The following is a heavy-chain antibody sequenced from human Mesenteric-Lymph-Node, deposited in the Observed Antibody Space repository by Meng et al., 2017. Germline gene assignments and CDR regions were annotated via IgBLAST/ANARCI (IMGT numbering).Heavy chain of an antibody. CDR2: IYPGDSDT. V-gene: IGHV5-51*01. CDR1: GYRFSTYW. D-gene: IGHD3-10*01. CDR3: ARGSKTSLYGSGP. J-gene: IGHJ5*02. Sequence: GESLKISCKGSGYRFSTYWVTWVRQMPGKGLEWMGIIYPGDSDTRYSPSFQGQVTISADKSISTAYLQWSSLKASDTAMYYCARGSKTSLYGSGPWGQGTLVTVSS.